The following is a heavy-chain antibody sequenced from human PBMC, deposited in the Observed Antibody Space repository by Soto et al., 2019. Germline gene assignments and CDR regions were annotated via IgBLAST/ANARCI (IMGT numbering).Heavy chain of an antibody. CDR2: ISAYNGNT. J-gene: IGHJ4*02. Sequence: GSVKVCFTASGYPFTSYGISLVRQAPGQGLEWMGWISAYNGNTNYAQKLQARVTMTKDTSTSTAYMELRSLRSDDTAVYYCTRDTPQLGFDYWGQGTLVTVS. V-gene: IGHV1-18*04. CDR1: GYPFTSYG. D-gene: IGHD3-16*01. CDR3: TRDTPQLGFDY.